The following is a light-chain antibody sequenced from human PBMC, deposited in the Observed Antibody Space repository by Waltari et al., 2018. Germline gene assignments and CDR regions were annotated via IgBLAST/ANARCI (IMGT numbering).Light chain of an antibody. J-gene: IGLJ2*01. CDR3: QSADSSGDYVV. V-gene: IGLV3-25*03. CDR2: KDS. Sequence: SYELTQPPSVSVSPGQTARITCYGDALPKQYSYWYQQKPGQAPILVMFKDSERPSEIPERFSGSSSGTTVTLTISGVQAEDEADYYCQSADSSGDYVVFGGGTKLTVL. CDR1: ALPKQY.